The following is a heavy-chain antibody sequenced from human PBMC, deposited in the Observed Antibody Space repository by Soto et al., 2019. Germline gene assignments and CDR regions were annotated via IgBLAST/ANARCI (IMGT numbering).Heavy chain of an antibody. D-gene: IGHD1-26*01. CDR3: ARDSASGSYHLCDY. CDR1: GFTFSSYG. Sequence: QVQLVESGGGVVQPGRSLRLSCAASGFTFSSYGMHWVRQAPGKGLEWVAVIWYDGSNKYYADSVKGRFTISRDNSKNTLYLQMNSLRAEDTAVYYCARDSASGSYHLCDYWGQGTLVTVSS. J-gene: IGHJ4*02. V-gene: IGHV3-33*01. CDR2: IWYDGSNK.